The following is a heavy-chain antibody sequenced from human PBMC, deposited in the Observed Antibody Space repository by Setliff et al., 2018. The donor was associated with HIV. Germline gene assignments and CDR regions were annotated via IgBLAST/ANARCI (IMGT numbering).Heavy chain of an antibody. Sequence: GGSLRLSCAASGFTFSSFSMNWVRQAPGRGLEWVSSISSSSSYIYYADSVKGRFTISRDNSKNTVYLQMNSLRDEDRAVYYCARESSTVRGVIDIWGQGTMVTVSS. D-gene: IGHD3-10*01. V-gene: IGHV3-21*01. J-gene: IGHJ3*02. CDR2: ISSSSSYI. CDR3: ARESSTVRGVIDI. CDR1: GFTFSSFS.